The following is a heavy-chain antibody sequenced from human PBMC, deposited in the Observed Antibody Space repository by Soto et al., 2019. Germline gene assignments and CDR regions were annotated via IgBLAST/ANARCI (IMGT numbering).Heavy chain of an antibody. Sequence: QVQLVQSGAEVKKPGSSVKVSCKASGGTFSSYAISWVRQAPGQGLEWMGGIIPIFGTANYAQKFQARVTLTADESTSPADREQSSLRSEYTAVYYCGVRGSYYYCSMDVWGEGTTVTASS. CDR2: IIPIFGTA. CDR3: GVRGSYYYCSMDV. CDR1: GGTFSSYA. D-gene: IGHD3-10*01. V-gene: IGHV1-69*01. J-gene: IGHJ6*04.